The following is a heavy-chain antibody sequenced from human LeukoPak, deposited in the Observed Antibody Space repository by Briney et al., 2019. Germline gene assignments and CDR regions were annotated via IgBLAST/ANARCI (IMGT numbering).Heavy chain of an antibody. D-gene: IGHD6-13*01. J-gene: IGHJ6*03. CDR3: ARGQLGPYYYMDV. V-gene: IGHV3-7*04. Sequence: PGGSLRLSCAASGFTFSSYWMSWVRQAPGKGLEWVANIKQDGSEKYYVDSVKGRFTISRDNAKNSLYLQMNSLRAEDTAVYYCARGQLGPYYYMDVWGKGTTVTVSS. CDR1: GFTFSSYW. CDR2: IKQDGSEK.